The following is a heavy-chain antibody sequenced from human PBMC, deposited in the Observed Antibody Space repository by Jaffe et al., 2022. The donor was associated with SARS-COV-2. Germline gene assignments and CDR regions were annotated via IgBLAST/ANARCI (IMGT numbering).Heavy chain of an antibody. CDR3: ATQTTFGGVIVSPGYYYYGMDV. J-gene: IGHJ6*02. CDR2: FDPEDGET. CDR1: GYTLTELS. Sequence: QVQLVQSGAEVKKPGASVKVSCKVSGYTLTELSMHWVRQAPGKGLEWMGGFDPEDGETIYAQKFQGRVTMTEDTSTDTAYMELSSLRSEDTAVYYCATQTTFGGVIVSPGYYYYGMDVWGQGTTVTVSS. V-gene: IGHV1-24*01. D-gene: IGHD3-16*02.